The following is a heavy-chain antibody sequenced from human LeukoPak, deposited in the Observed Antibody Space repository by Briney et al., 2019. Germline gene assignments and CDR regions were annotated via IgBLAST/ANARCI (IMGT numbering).Heavy chain of an antibody. CDR1: GGSISSYY. D-gene: IGHD6-13*01. J-gene: IGHJ4*02. Sequence: PSETLSLTCTVSGGSISSYYWRWIRQPAGKGLEWIGRIYTSGSTNYNPSLKSRVTMSVDTSKNQFSLKLSSVTAADTAVYYCARGPGIYSSSWYDYWGQGTLVTVSS. CDR2: IYTSGST. V-gene: IGHV4-4*07. CDR3: ARGPGIYSSSWYDY.